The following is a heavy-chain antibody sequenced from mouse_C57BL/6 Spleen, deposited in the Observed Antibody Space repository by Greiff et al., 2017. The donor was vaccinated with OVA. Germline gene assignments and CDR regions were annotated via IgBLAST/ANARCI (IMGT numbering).Heavy chain of an antibody. CDR1: GYTFTSYW. D-gene: IGHD2-4*01. V-gene: IGHV1-69*01. Sequence: QVQLQQPGAELVMPGASVKLSCKASGYTFTSYWMHWVKQRPGQGLEWIGEIDPSDSYTNYNQKFKGKSTLTVDKSSSTAYMQLSSLTSEDSAVCYCARRVYDYGGGYAMDYWGQGTSVTVSS. J-gene: IGHJ4*01. CDR3: ARRVYDYGGGYAMDY. CDR2: IDPSDSYT.